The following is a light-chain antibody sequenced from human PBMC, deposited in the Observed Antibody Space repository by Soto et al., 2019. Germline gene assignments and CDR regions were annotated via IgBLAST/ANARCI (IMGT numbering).Light chain of an antibody. Sequence: QSALSQPASVSGSPGQSITISCTGTSSDVGGFEYVSWYQHQPGKAPKLIIYDVTKRPSGVSNRFSGSKSGNTASLTISGIQAEDEGDYYCGSITRSSTSVFGTGTKVPVL. J-gene: IGLJ1*01. CDR3: GSITRSSTSV. CDR1: SSDVGGFEY. V-gene: IGLV2-14*01. CDR2: DVT.